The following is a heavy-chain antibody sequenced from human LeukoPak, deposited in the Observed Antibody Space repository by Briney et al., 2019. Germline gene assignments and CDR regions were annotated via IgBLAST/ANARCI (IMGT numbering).Heavy chain of an antibody. CDR1: GFTFSSYE. D-gene: IGHD6-25*01. CDR2: TSSSGSTI. J-gene: IGHJ4*02. CDR3: ATLSSDEDY. Sequence: PGGSLRLSCAASGFTFSSYEMNWVRQAPGKGLEWVSYTSSSGSTIYYADSVKGRFTISRDNAKNSLYPQMNSLRAEDTAVYYCATLSSDEDYWGQGTLVTVSS. V-gene: IGHV3-48*03.